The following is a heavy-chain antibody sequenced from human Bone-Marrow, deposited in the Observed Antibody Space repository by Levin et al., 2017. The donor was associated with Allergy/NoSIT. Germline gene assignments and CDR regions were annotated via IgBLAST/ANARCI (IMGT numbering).Heavy chain of an antibody. J-gene: IGHJ4*02. CDR1: GFNFSDYY. CDR3: ARDYHILNAYYNPYYFDS. D-gene: IGHD3-9*01. CDR2: ISSSNTYT. Sequence: KPGGSLRLSCAASGFNFSDYYMSWVRQVPGKGLEWISYISSSNTYTRYADSVKGRFTVSRDNAKKSLYLHMDSLRAGDTAVYYCARDYHILNAYYNPYYFDSWGQGTLVTVSS. V-gene: IGHV3-11*05.